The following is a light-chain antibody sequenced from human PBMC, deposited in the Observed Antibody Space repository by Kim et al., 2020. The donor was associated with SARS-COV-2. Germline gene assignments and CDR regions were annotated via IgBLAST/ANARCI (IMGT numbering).Light chain of an antibody. Sequence: SYELTQPPSVSVSPGQTASITCSGDKLGDKYACWYQQKPGQSPVLVIYQDNKRPSGIPGRFSGSNSGNTATLTISGTQAMDEADYYCQAWDTSTVVFGGG. V-gene: IGLV3-1*01. CDR3: QAWDTSTVV. CDR2: QDN. CDR1: KLGDKY. J-gene: IGLJ2*01.